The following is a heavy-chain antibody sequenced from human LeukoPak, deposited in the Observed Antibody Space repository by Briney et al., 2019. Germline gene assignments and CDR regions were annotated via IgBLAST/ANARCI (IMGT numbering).Heavy chain of an antibody. CDR3: ARLTRYYYDSSGYFHSDY. J-gene: IGHJ4*02. D-gene: IGHD3-22*01. CDR2: INHSGST. Sequence: SETLSLTCTVSGGSISSTIYYWSWIRQPPGKGLEWIGEINHSGSTNYNPSLKSRVTISVDTSKNQFSLKLSSVTAADTAVYYCARLTRYYYDSSGYFHSDYWGQGTLVTVSS. V-gene: IGHV4-39*07. CDR1: GGSISSTIYY.